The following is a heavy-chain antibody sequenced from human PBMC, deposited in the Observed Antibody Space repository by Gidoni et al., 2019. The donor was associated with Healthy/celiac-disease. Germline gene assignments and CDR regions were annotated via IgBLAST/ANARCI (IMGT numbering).Heavy chain of an antibody. CDR1: GFPFSSYA. Sequence: EVQLLESGGGLVQPGGSLRLSCAASGFPFSSYAMSWVRQAPGKGLEWVSAISGSGGSTYYADSVKGRFTISRDNSKNTLYLQMNSLRAEDTAVYYCAKCLLGGSYYNWFDPWGQGTLVTVSS. J-gene: IGHJ5*02. D-gene: IGHD1-26*01. CDR3: AKCLLGGSYYNWFDP. V-gene: IGHV3-23*01. CDR2: ISGSGGST.